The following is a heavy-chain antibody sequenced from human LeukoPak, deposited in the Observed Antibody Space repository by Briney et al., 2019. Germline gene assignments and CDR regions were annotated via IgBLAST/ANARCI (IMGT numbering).Heavy chain of an antibody. Sequence: GGSLRLSCALSGFTVSSNYISSVRQAPGKGLEWVSVIYSGGTTYYADSVKGRFTISRDNSKNTLYLQMNSLRAEDTAVYYCAIVKATGAFENCGQGTMVTVSS. CDR2: IYSGGTT. CDR1: GFTVSSNY. CDR3: AIVKATGAFEN. V-gene: IGHV3-53*01. D-gene: IGHD1-14*01. J-gene: IGHJ3*02.